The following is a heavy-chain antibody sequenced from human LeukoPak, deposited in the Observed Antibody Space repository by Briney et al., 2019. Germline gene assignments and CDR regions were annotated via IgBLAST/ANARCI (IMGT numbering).Heavy chain of an antibody. Sequence: WASVKVSCKASGYTFTSYYMYRVRQAPGQGLEWMGIINPSGGSTIYAQKFQGRVTMTRDTSTSTVYMELSSLRSEDTAVYYCARDRELRYFDWLSRNPNYYYGMDVWGQGTTVTVSS. CDR2: INPSGGST. D-gene: IGHD3-9*01. V-gene: IGHV1-46*01. J-gene: IGHJ6*02. CDR1: GYTFTSYY. CDR3: ARDRELRYFDWLSRNPNYYYGMDV.